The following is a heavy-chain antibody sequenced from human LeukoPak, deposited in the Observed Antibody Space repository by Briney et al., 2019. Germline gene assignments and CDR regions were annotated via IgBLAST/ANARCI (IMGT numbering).Heavy chain of an antibody. V-gene: IGHV3-33*07. CDR1: GFIFNKYA. CDR2: IWYDGSNK. D-gene: IGHD5-18*01. CDR3: AREYSYGYYFDY. J-gene: IGHJ4*02. Sequence: PGGSLRLSCTASGFIFNKYAMSWVRQAPGKGLEWVAVIWYDGSNKYYADSVKGRFTISRDNSKNALYLQMNSLRAEDTAVYYCAREYSYGYYFDYWGQGTLVTVSS.